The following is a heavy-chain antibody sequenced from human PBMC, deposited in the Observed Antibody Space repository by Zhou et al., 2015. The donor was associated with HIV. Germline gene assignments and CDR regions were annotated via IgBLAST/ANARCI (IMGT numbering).Heavy chain of an antibody. V-gene: IGHV3-23*04. D-gene: IGHD3-16*01. CDR1: GLTTSTYA. CDR3: ALASSASIWGAYYYLDV. Sequence: DVRLVESGGCHGAGGGESLRLSCAVSGLTTSTYAMNWVRQAPGKGLEWVSGVSGSGSHSFYADSVRGRFTVSRDTSNNTLSLDIIRLRVEDTAVYYCALASSASIWGAYYYLDVWGIGTTVTV. CDR2: VSGSGSHS. J-gene: IGHJ6*03.